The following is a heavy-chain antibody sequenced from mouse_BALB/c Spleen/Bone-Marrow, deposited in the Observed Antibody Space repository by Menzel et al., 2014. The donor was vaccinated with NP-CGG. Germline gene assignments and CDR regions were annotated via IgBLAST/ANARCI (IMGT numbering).Heavy chain of an antibody. V-gene: IGHV5-17*02. CDR1: GFTFSSFG. CDR2: ISSGSSTI. D-gene: IGHD2-3*01. CDR3: VRRDDGYYNFDY. Sequence: EVKLVESGGGLVQPGGSRKLSCAASGFTFSSFGMHWVRQAPEKGLEWVAYISSGSSTIYYADTVKGRFTISRDNPKNTLFLQMTSLRSEDTAMYYCVRRDDGYYNFDYWGQGTTLTVSS. J-gene: IGHJ2*01.